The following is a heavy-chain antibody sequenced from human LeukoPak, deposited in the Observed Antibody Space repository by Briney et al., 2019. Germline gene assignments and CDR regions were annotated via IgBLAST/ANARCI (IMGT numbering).Heavy chain of an antibody. V-gene: IGHV3-53*01. J-gene: IGHJ4*02. CDR3: ASARGGYDWNDY. CDR2: IYSGGST. Sequence: GGSLRLSCAASGFTVSSNYMSWVRQAPGKGLEWVSVIYSGGSTYYADSVKGRFTISRDNSKNTLYLQMNSLRAEDTAVYYCASARGGYDWNDYWGQGTLVTVSS. CDR1: GFTVSSNY. D-gene: IGHD5-12*01.